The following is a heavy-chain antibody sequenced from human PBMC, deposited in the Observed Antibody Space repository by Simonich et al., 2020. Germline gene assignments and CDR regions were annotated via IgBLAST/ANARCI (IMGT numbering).Heavy chain of an antibody. CDR1: GYSISSGYY. V-gene: IGHV4-38-2*01. D-gene: IGHD2-2*01. CDR3: RGYCSNTSCYDY. J-gene: IGHJ4*02. Sequence: QVQLQESGPGLVKPSETLSLTCAVSGYSISSGYYWGWIRQPPGKGLEWIGSIYHSGSTYYNPSLKSRVTISVDTSKTKFSLKLISVTAADTAVYYCRGYCSNTSCYDYWGQGTLVTVSS. CDR2: IYHSGST.